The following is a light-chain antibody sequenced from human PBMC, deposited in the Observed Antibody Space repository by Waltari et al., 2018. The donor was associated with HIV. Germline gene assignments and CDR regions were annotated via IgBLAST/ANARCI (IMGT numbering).Light chain of an antibody. J-gene: IGLJ2*01. V-gene: IGLV1-36*01. CDR3: ATWDDGLNALL. Sequence: QSVLTQSPSVSAAPGQRVTISCSGSNPNIGSHAVTWYRQSPGKPPRLLVYHDDLILSGVSDRLSASKSGTSASLAINDLQSEDESLYYCATWDDGLNALLFGGGTKVTVL. CDR1: NPNIGSHA. CDR2: HDD.